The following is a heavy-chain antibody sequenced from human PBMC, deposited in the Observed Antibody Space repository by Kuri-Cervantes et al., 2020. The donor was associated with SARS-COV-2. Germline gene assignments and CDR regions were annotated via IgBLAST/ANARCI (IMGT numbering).Heavy chain of an antibody. J-gene: IGHJ4*02. CDR2: IKQDGSEK. CDR1: GFTFSSYW. Sequence: GESLKISCAASGFTFSSYWMSWVRQAPGKGLEWVANIKQDGSEKYYVDSVEGRFTISRDNAKNSLYLQMNSLRAEGTAVYYCARDHWFGELLSSPLFDYWGQGTLVTVSS. V-gene: IGHV3-7*01. CDR3: ARDHWFGELLSSPLFDY. D-gene: IGHD3-10*01.